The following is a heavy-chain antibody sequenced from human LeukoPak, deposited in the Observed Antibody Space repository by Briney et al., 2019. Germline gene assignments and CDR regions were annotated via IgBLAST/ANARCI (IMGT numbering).Heavy chain of an antibody. CDR2: ISSSSSYI. CDR3: ARLSGATSTFDY. V-gene: IGHV3-21*01. D-gene: IGHD1-26*01. CDR1: GFTFTSYS. Sequence: KSGGSLRLSGAASGFTFTSYSMNWVRQAPGEGLEWVSSISSSSSYIYYADSVEGRFTISRDNAKKSLDRQTKSLRAEDTAVYYCARLSGATSTFDYWGQGTLVTVSS. J-gene: IGHJ4*02.